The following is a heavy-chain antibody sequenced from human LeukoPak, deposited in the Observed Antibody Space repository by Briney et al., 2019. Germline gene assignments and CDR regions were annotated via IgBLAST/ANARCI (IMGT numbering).Heavy chain of an antibody. V-gene: IGHV3-74*01. CDR3: AREDSGLDY. Sequence: GGSLRLSCAASGFTFSTFWMHWVRQGPGKDLLWASRIDPDGGGTTYADSVKGRFTISRDNAKNTLYLQMDSLRADDTAVYYCAREDSGLDYWGQGTLVTVSS. CDR2: IDPDGGGT. D-gene: IGHD3/OR15-3a*01. J-gene: IGHJ4*02. CDR1: GFTFSTFW.